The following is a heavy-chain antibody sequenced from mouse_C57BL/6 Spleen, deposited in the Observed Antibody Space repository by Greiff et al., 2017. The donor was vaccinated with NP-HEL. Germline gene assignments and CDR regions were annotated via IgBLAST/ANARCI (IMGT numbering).Heavy chain of an antibody. CDR3: ARRSILYDYFDY. CDR1: GYTFTSYW. Sequence: QVQLPQPGAELVKPGASVKMSCKASGYTFTSYWITWVKQRPGPGLEWIGDIYPGSGSTNYNEKFKSKATLTVDTSSSTAYMQLSSLTSEDSAVYYCARRSILYDYFDYWGQGTTLTVSS. D-gene: IGHD2-4*01. V-gene: IGHV1-55*01. CDR2: IYPGSGST. J-gene: IGHJ2*01.